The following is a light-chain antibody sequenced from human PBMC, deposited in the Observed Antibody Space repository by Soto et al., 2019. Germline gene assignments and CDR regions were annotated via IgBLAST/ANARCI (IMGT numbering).Light chain of an antibody. CDR2: GAS. J-gene: IGKJ5*01. CDR3: QQRDSWPIT. CDR1: PSVSGSN. V-gene: IGKV3D-20*02. Sequence: DIVLTPSTGTLSLSPGQRATLSGRASPSVSGSNLAWYQQKPGQAPRLVIYGASSRATGIPDRFSGSGSGTDFTLTISRLEPEDFAVYYCQQRDSWPITFGQGTRLEIK.